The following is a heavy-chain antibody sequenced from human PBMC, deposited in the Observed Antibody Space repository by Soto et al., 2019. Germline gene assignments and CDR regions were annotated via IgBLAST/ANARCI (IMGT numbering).Heavy chain of an antibody. CDR2: IYYSGST. CDR1: GGSVSSGSYY. V-gene: IGHV4-61*01. D-gene: IGHD5-12*01. Sequence: SETLSLTCTVSGGSVSSGSYYWSWIRQPPGKGLEWIGYIYYSGSTNYNPSLKSRVTISVDTSKNQFSLKLSSVTAADTAVYYCARGQVDSGYDLELYYYYGMDVWGQGTTLTVSS. J-gene: IGHJ6*02. CDR3: ARGQVDSGYDLELYYYYGMDV.